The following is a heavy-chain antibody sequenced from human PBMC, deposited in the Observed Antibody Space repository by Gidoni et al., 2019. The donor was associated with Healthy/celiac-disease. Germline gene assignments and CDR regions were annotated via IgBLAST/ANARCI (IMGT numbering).Heavy chain of an antibody. CDR1: GFPFSSYA. Sequence: EVSLLESGGGLVQPGGSLRLSCAASGFPFSSYAMSWVRQAPGKGLEWVSAISGSGGSTYYEDTVKGRFTISRDNSKNTRYLQMNSLRAEDTAVYYCAKDLGIAAAFSWYFDLWGRGTLVTVSS. CDR3: AKDLGIAAAFSWYFDL. V-gene: IGHV3-23*01. CDR2: ISGSGGST. D-gene: IGHD6-13*01. J-gene: IGHJ2*01.